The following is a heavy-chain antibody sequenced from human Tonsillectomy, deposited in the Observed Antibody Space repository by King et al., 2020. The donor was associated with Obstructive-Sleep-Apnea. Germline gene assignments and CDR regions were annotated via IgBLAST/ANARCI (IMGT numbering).Heavy chain of an antibody. CDR2: IYPGDSDT. J-gene: IGHJ2*01. CDR1: GYSFTTYW. V-gene: IGHV5-51*01. CDR3: ARRKWAWFFDI. D-gene: IGHD2-8*01. Sequence: VQLVESGAEVKKPGESLKISCKVSGYSFTTYWIGWVRQMPGKGLEWMGIIYPGDSDTRYSPSFQGQVTISADKSISTAYLQWGSLKASDNAIYYCARRKWAWFFDIWGRGTLVTVSS.